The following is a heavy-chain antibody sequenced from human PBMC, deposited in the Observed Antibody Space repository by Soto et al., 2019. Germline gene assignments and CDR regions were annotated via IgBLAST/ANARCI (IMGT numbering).Heavy chain of an antibody. Sequence: PSETLSLICRTSEGSISIYYWNKIRQPAGKGLEWLGRIYTSGSTNYNPSLKSRVTMSVDTSKNQFSLKLSSVTAADTAVYYCARVPHFYNWFDPWGQGTLATGSS. CDR1: EGSISIYY. CDR3: ARVPHFYNWFDP. V-gene: IGHV4-4*07. CDR2: IYTSGST. J-gene: IGHJ5*02.